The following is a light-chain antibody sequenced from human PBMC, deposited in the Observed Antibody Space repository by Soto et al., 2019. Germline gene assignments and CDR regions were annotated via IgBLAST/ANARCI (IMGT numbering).Light chain of an antibody. J-gene: IGKJ4*01. V-gene: IGKV2-28*01. Sequence: DIVLTQSPLSLPVSPGESASISFNAIQILLLSSGNNYLDWYLQKPGQSPQLLIYLGSTRASGVPDRFSGSGSGTDFTLKISTVGAEDVGVYYCAQALQTVTFGGGTKVDTK. CDR1: QILLLSSGNNY. CDR3: AQALQTVT. CDR2: LGS.